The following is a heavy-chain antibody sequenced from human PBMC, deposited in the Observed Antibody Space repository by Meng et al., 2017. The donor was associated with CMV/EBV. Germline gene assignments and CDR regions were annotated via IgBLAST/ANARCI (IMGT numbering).Heavy chain of an antibody. CDR3: ATSRLQVDAADL. CDR1: GFKLNSQS. J-gene: IGHJ3*01. CDR2: ISADITNP. D-gene: IGHD2-15*01. V-gene: IGHV3-30*03. Sequence: GESLKISCVASGFKLNSQSGHWVRQAPGKGLEWLAVISADITNPYYADSVKGRFAVSRDDFRKSLFLQMNSLTPEDTAVYYCATSRLQVDAADLWGQGTLVTVSS.